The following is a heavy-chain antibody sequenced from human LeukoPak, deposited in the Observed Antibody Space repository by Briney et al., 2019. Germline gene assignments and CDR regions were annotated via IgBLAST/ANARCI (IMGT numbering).Heavy chain of an antibody. CDR1: GYTFTGYY. J-gene: IGHJ3*01. CDR2: INPNSGGT. CDR3: ARGSYYYDSSGYYLP. Sequence: GASVTVSCKASGYTFTGYYMHWVRQAPGQGLEWMGWINPNSGGTNYAQKFQGRVTMTRDTSISTAYMELSRLRSDDTAVYYCARGSYYYDSSGYYLPWGQGTMVTVSS. D-gene: IGHD3-22*01. V-gene: IGHV1-2*02.